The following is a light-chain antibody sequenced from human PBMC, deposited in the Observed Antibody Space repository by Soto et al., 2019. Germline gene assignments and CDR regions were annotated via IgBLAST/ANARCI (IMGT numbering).Light chain of an antibody. Sequence: EIVLTQSPGTLSLSPGERATLSCRASQSVSSSYLAWYQQKPGQAPRLLIYGASSRATGIPDRFSGSGSGTDFTLTFSRLEPEDFAVYYCQQYGSSITFGQGTRLEIK. CDR1: QSVSSSY. CDR3: QQYGSSIT. J-gene: IGKJ5*01. CDR2: GAS. V-gene: IGKV3-20*01.